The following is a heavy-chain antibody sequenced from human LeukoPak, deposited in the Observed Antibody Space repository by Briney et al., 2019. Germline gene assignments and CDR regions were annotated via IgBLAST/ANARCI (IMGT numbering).Heavy chain of an antibody. CDR2: INPNSGNT. CDR1: GYTFTGYY. D-gene: IGHD3-22*01. V-gene: IGHV1-8*02. Sequence: ASVKVSCKASGYTFTGYYMHWVRQAPGQGLEWMGWINPNSGNTGYAQKFQGRVTMTRNTSISTAYMEMSSLRSEDTAVYYCARAGGYYYYYMDVWGKGTTVTVSS. J-gene: IGHJ6*03. CDR3: ARAGGYYYYYMDV.